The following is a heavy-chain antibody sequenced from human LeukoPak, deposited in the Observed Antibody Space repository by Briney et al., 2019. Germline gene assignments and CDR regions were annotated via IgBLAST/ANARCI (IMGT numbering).Heavy chain of an antibody. Sequence: GGSLRLSCAASGFTFSTYSMNWDRQAPGKGLEWVSSISGSSSYIYYADSVKGRFTISRDNATNSLYLKMNSLRAEDTAVYFCARDRHYDSGGGLDDALDIWGQGTMVTVSS. CDR1: GFTFSTYS. J-gene: IGHJ3*02. CDR2: ISGSSSYI. CDR3: ARDRHYDSGGGLDDALDI. D-gene: IGHD3-22*01. V-gene: IGHV3-21*01.